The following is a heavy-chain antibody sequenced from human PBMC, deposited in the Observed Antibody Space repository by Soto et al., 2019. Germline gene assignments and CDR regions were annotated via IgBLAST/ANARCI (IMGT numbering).Heavy chain of an antibody. CDR3: AKDQRGEDYGDYSGVPAFDI. CDR2: ISGSGGST. CDR1: GFTFSSYA. D-gene: IGHD4-17*01. Sequence: EVQLLESGGGLVQPGGSLRLSCAASGFTFSSYAMSWVRQAPGKGLEWVSAISGSGGSTYYADSVKGRFTISRDNSKNTLYLQMNSLRAEDTAVYYCAKDQRGEDYGDYSGVPAFDIWGQGTMVTVSS. J-gene: IGHJ3*02. V-gene: IGHV3-23*01.